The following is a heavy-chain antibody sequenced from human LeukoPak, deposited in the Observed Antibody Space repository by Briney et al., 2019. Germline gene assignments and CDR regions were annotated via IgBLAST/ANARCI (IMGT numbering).Heavy chain of an antibody. Sequence: GGSLRLSCAASGFTFSSYSMNWVRQAPGKGLEWVSYISSSSSTIYYADSVKGRFTISRDNAKNSLYLQTNSLRAEDTAVYYCARDLDSSGWYFDYWGQGTLVTVSS. CDR3: ARDLDSSGWYFDY. D-gene: IGHD6-19*01. CDR2: ISSSSSTI. V-gene: IGHV3-48*04. J-gene: IGHJ4*02. CDR1: GFTFSSYS.